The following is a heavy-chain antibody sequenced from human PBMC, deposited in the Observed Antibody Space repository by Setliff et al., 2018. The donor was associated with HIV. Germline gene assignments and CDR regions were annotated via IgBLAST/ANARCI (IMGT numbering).Heavy chain of an antibody. V-gene: IGHV3-48*01. D-gene: IGHD1-26*01. J-gene: IGHJ4*02. CDR1: GFTFSRYA. CDR3: ARDSGTVGAEGY. Sequence: GSLRLSCAASGFTFSRYAMTWVRQAPGKGLEWVAYISAGSSLIYYVESVKGRFTISRDNAKNSLYLQMNTLRTEDTAVYYCARDSGTVGAEGYWGQGTLVTVSS. CDR2: ISAGSSLI.